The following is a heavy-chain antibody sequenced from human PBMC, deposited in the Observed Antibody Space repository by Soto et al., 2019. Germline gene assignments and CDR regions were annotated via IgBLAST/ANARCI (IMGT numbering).Heavy chain of an antibody. D-gene: IGHD6-19*01. V-gene: IGHV5-51*01. CDR1: GHSFTSYW. J-gene: IGHJ3*02. CDR3: ARANQYSSGWYETGFAFDI. CDR2: IYPGDSDT. Sequence: PGESLKISCKGSGHSFTSYWIGWVRQMPGKGLEWMGIIYPGDSDTRYSPSFQGQVTISADKSISTAYLQWSSLKASDTAMYYCARANQYSSGWYETGFAFDIWGQGTMVTVSS.